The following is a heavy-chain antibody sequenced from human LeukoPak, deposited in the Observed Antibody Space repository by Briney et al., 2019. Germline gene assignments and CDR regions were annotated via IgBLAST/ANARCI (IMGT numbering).Heavy chain of an antibody. D-gene: IGHD1-26*01. J-gene: IGHJ4*02. CDR3: ARGWELSFDY. CDR2: IYYSGST. Sequence: SETLSLTRTVSGGSISSYYWSWIRQPPGKGLEWIGYIYYSGSTNYNPSLKSRVTISVDTPKNQFSLKLSSVTAADTAVYYCARGWELSFDYWGQGTLVTVSS. CDR1: GGSISSYY. V-gene: IGHV4-59*01.